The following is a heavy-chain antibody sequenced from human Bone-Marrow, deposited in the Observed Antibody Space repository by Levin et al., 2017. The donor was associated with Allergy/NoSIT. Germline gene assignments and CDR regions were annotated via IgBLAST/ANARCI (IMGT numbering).Heavy chain of an antibody. V-gene: IGHV4-39*01. CDR2: TKYRGRT. J-gene: IGHJ4*02. CDR1: GGSINTDYFY. CDR3: ARLRMRGMPIDS. D-gene: IGHD2-15*01. Sequence: SETLSLTCTVSGGSINTDYFYWGWIRQSPGKGLEWIGTTKYRGRTYYNPSLNSRLTIWLDTSSSQFSLHLDSVTAADTALYFCARLRMRGMPIDSWGQGILVSVSS.